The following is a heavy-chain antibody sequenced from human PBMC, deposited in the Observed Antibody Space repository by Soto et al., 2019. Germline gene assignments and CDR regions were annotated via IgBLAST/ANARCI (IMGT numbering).Heavy chain of an antibody. CDR3: AKEPNRTPDYWGQGTPAPSDNSTPDY. Sequence: GGSLRLSCAASGFTFSSYAMSWVRQAPGKGLEWVSAISGSGGSTYYADSVKGRFTISRDNSKNTLYLQMNSLRAEDTAVYYCAKEPNRTPDYWGQGTPAPSDNSTPDYWGQGTLVTVSS. D-gene: IGHD4-4*01. CDR1: GFTFSSYA. V-gene: IGHV3-23*01. CDR2: ISGSGGST. J-gene: IGHJ4*02.